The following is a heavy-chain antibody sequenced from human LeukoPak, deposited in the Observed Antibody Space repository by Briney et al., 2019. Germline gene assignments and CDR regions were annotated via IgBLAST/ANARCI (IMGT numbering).Heavy chain of an antibody. CDR3: ARGRVGYCSGGSCYSGYWFDP. CDR2: MNPNSGNT. D-gene: IGHD2-15*01. Sequence: ASVKVSCKASGCTFTSYDIDWVRQATGQGLEWMGWMNPNSGNTGYAQKFQGRVTITRNTSISTAYMELSSLRSEDTAVYYCARGRVGYCSGGSCYSGYWFDPWGQGTLVTVSS. J-gene: IGHJ5*02. CDR1: GCTFTSYD. V-gene: IGHV1-8*03.